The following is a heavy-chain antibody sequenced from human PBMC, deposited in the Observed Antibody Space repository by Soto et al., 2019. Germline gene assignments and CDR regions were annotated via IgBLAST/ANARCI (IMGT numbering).Heavy chain of an antibody. CDR1: GGSISSGGSY. CDR3: AREHYGDEGDNWFDP. Sequence: SETLSLTCAVSGGSISSGGSYWTWIRQHPGKGLEWIGYIYHTGSTYYNPSLKSRVTISVDASKNQFSLQLNSVTAADTAVYYCAREHYGDEGDNWFDPWGQGTLVTVSS. CDR2: IYHTGST. J-gene: IGHJ5*02. V-gene: IGHV4-31*11. D-gene: IGHD4-17*01.